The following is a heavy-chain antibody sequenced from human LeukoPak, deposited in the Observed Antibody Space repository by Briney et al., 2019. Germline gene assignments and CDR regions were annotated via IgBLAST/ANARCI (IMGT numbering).Heavy chain of an antibody. CDR1: GGSFSGYS. D-gene: IGHD3-22*01. CDR2: IYYSGST. V-gene: IGHV4-59*01. J-gene: IGHJ3*02. CDR3: ARAGYYDSSADAFDI. Sequence: SETLSLTCAVYGGSFSGYSWSWIRQPPGKGLEWIGYIYYSGSTNYNPSLKSRVTISVDTSKNQFSLKLSSVTAADTAVYYCARAGYYDSSADAFDIWGQGTMVTVSS.